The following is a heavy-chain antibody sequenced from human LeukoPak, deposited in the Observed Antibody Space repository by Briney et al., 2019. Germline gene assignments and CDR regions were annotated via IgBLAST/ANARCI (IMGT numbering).Heavy chain of an antibody. CDR1: GGSFSGYY. V-gene: IGHV4-34*01. CDR2: INHSGST. J-gene: IGHJ4*02. CDR3: ARGHIDSGSYRPTLFDY. Sequence: SETLSLTCAVYGGSFSGYYWSWIRQPPGKGLEWIGEINHSGSTSYNPSLKSRVTISVDTSKNQFSLKLSSVTAADTAVYYCARGHIDSGSYRPTLFDYWGQGTLVTVSS. D-gene: IGHD1-26*01.